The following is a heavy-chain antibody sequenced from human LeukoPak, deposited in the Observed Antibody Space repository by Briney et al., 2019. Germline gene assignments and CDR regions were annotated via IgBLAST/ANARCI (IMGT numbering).Heavy chain of an antibody. J-gene: IGHJ4*02. D-gene: IGHD3-3*01. V-gene: IGHV4-34*01. CDR1: GGSFSGYY. CDR3: ARAPPYYDFWSGSYFDY. Sequence: SETLSLTCAVYGGSFSGYYWSWIRQPPGKGLEWIGSIYYSGNTYYSPSLKSRVTISLDKSKNQFSLKLTSVTAADTAVYHCARAPPYYDFWSGSYFDYWGRGNMVTVS. CDR2: IYYSGNT.